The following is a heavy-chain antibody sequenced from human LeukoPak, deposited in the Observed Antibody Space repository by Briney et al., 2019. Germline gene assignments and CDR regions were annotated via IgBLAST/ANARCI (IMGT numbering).Heavy chain of an antibody. J-gene: IGHJ6*02. CDR1: GGSFSGYY. Sequence: SETLSLTCAVYGGSFSGYYWSWIRQPPGKGLEWIGEINHSGSTNYNPSLKSRVTISVDTSKNQFSLKLSSVTAADTAVYYCAGGDYSNEPYYYYGMDVWGQGTTVTVSS. CDR3: AGGDYSNEPYYYYGMDV. V-gene: IGHV4-34*01. D-gene: IGHD4-4*01. CDR2: INHSGST.